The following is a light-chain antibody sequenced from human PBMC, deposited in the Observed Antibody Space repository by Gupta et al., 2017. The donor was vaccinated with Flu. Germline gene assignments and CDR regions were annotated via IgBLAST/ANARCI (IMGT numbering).Light chain of an antibody. CDR3: SSYTGSVTV. V-gene: IGLV2-14*01. J-gene: IGLJ2*01. CDR1: SSDIGAYNY. CDR2: EVS. Sequence: QSALTQPASVSGSPGQSITISCPGTSSDIGAYNYVSWYQQYPGKVPKLLIYEVSYRPSGISDRFSGSKSANTASLTISGLQAEDEADYYCSSYTGSVTVFGGGTKLTVL.